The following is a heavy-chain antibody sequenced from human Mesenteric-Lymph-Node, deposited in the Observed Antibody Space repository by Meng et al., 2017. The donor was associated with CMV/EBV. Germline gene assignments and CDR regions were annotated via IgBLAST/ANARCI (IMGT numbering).Heavy chain of an antibody. CDR3: AKVSIAAEGDY. V-gene: IGHV3-30-3*01. CDR2: ISHDGYNE. CDR1: GFTFSKYV. Sequence: GESLKISCAASGFTFSKYVMYWVRQAPGKGLEWVAGISHDGYNEDYADSVKGRFTISRDNSKNTLYLQMNSLRAEDTAAYYCAKVSIAAEGDYWGQGTLVTVSS. J-gene: IGHJ4*02. D-gene: IGHD6-13*01.